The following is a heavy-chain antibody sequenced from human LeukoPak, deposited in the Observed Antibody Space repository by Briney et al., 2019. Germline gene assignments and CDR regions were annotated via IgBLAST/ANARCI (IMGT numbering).Heavy chain of an antibody. D-gene: IGHD5-18*01. CDR3: TTDLWIQLWSYFDY. V-gene: IGHV3-15*01. CDR1: GFTFSNAW. Sequence: GGSLRLSCAASGFTFSNAWMSWVRQAPGKGLEWVGRIKSKTDGGTTDYAAPVKGRFTISRDDSKNTLYLQMNSLKTEDTAVYYCTTDLWIQLWSYFDYWGQGTLVTVSA. J-gene: IGHJ4*02. CDR2: IKSKTDGGTT.